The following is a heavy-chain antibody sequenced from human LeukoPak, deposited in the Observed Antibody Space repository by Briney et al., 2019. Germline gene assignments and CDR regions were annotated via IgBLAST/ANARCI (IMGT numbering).Heavy chain of an antibody. CDR2: ISSNGGTT. CDR3: AKVGSGWPGYYFDY. CDR1: GFTFSSYA. Sequence: GGSLRLSCAASGFTFSSYAMHWVRLSPGKGLEYVSGISSNGGTTSYADSVQGRFTISRDNSKNTLYLQMGSLRGEDMAVYYCAKVGSGWPGYYFDYWGQGTLVTVSS. D-gene: IGHD6-19*01. J-gene: IGHJ4*02. V-gene: IGHV3-64*02.